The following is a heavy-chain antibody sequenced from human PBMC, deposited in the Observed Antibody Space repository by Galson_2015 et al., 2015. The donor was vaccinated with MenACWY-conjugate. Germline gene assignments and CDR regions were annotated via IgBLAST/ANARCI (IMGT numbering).Heavy chain of an antibody. D-gene: IGHD2-15*01. Sequence: SLRLSCAASGFTFSNYWMSWVRQAPGKGLEWVANIKEDGSNKYYVDSVKGRFTISRDNAKNSLYLQMNSLRAEDTAVYYCAREGFCSGGTCYFYDYWGQGILVTVSA. V-gene: IGHV3-7*03. CDR2: IKEDGSNK. CDR3: AREGFCSGGTCYFYDY. CDR1: GFTFSNYW. J-gene: IGHJ4*02.